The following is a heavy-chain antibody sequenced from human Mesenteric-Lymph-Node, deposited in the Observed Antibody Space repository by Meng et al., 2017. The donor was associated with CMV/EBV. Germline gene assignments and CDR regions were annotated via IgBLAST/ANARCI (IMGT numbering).Heavy chain of an antibody. CDR3: ARDLGLGFWSGFDP. D-gene: IGHD3-3*01. V-gene: IGHV4-39*07. CDR1: GGSISNTNYF. J-gene: IGHJ5*02. CDR2: IYYSGNT. Sequence: SETLSLTCTVSGGSISNTNYFWDWIRQPPGKGLEWIGNIYYSGNTYYNPSLKSRVTISVDTSKNQFSLKLSSVTAADTAVYYCARDLGLGFWSGFDPWGQGTLVTVSS.